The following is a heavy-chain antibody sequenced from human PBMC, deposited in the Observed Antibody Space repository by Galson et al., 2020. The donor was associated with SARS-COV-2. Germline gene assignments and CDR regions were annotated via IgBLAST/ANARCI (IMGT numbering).Heavy chain of an antibody. J-gene: IGHJ4*02. CDR1: GGSISSYY. D-gene: IGHD3-22*01. V-gene: IGHV4-4*07. CDR2: IYTSGST. Sequence: ASETLSLTCTVSGGSISSYYWSWIRQPAGKGLEWIGRIYTSGSTNYNPSLKSRVTMSVDTSKNQFSLKLSSVTAADTAVYYCARVYDSSGYYSVLYVDYWGQGTLVTVSS. CDR3: ARVYDSSGYYSVLYVDY.